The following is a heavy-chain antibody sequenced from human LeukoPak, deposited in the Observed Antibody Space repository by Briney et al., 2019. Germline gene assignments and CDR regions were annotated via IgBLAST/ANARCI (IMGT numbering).Heavy chain of an antibody. J-gene: IGHJ4*02. V-gene: IGHV3-11*05. CDR1: GFTFSDFY. CDR2: ISSSGSST. Sequence: GGSLRLSCATSGFTFSDFYMSWIRQAPGKGLEWISDISSSGSSTNYADSVKGRFTISRDNAKNSLYLQMNSLRAEDTAVYYCARDLIHRSGEANYWGRGTLVTVSS. D-gene: IGHD3-22*01. CDR3: ARDLIHRSGEANY.